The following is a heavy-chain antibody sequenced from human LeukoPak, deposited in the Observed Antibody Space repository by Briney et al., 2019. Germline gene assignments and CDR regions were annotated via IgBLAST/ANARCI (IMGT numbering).Heavy chain of an antibody. J-gene: IGHJ4*02. CDR3: AKASAMIVVVSKHFDY. CDR2: ISGSGGST. V-gene: IGHV3-23*01. Sequence: GGSLRLSCAASGFTFDTYAMSWVRQAPGKGLEWVSAISGSGGSTYYADSVKGRFTISRDNSKNTLYLQMNSLRAEDTAVYYCAKASAMIVVVSKHFDYWGQGTLVTVSS. CDR1: GFTFDTYA. D-gene: IGHD3-22*01.